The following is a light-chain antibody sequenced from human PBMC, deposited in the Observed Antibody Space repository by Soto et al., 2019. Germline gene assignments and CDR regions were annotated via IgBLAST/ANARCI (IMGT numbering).Light chain of an antibody. CDR2: EVS. Sequence: QSALTQPASVSGSPRQSITISCTGTSSDVGGYNYVSWYQQHPGKAPKLMIYEVSNRPSRVSNRVSGSKSGNTASLTISGVQAEDDADYYCSADTRGSTANVFGTGTKLTV. CDR1: SSDVGGYNY. CDR3: SADTRGSTANV. V-gene: IGLV2-14*01. J-gene: IGLJ1*01.